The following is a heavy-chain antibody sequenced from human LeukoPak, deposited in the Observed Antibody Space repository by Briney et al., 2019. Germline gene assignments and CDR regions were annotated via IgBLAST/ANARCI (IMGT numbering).Heavy chain of an antibody. J-gene: IGHJ6*02. V-gene: IGHV4-61*01. CDR2: IYYSGST. D-gene: IGHD5-18*01. CDR3: ARWSYGYPPYCYGMDV. CDR1: GGSVSSGSYY. Sequence: PSETLSLTCTVSGGSVSSGSYYWSWIRQPPGKGLEWIGYIYYSGSTNYNPSLKSRVTISVDTSKNQFSLKLSSVTAADTAVYYCARWSYGYPPYCYGMDVWGQGTTVTVSS.